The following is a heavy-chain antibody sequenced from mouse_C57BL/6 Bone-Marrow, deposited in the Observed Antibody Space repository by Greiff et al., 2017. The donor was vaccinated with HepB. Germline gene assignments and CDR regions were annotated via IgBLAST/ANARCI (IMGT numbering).Heavy chain of an antibody. D-gene: IGHD2-1*01. J-gene: IGHJ1*03. V-gene: IGHV1-26*01. CDR2: INPNNGGT. CDR1: GYTFTDYY. Sequence: EVQLQQSGPELVKPGASVKISCKASGYTFTDYYMNWVKQSHGKSLEWIGDINPNNGGTSYNQKFKGKATLTVDKSSSTAYMELRSLTSEDSAVYYCASRGYYGNFHWYFDVWGTGTTVTVSS. CDR3: ASRGYYGNFHWYFDV.